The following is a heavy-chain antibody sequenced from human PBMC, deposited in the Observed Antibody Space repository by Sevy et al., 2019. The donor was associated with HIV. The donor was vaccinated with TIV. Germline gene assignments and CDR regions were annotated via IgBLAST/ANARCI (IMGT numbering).Heavy chain of an antibody. Sequence: SETLSLTCTVSGGSISSYYWSWIRQPAGKGLEWIGRIYTSGSTNYNPSLKSRVTMSVDTSKNQFSLRLRSVTAADTAVYYCARVRAAMEYYYYYYMDVWGKGTTVTVSS. D-gene: IGHD3-10*01. CDR1: GGSISSYY. CDR2: IYTSGST. J-gene: IGHJ6*03. CDR3: ARVRAAMEYYYYYYMDV. V-gene: IGHV4-4*07.